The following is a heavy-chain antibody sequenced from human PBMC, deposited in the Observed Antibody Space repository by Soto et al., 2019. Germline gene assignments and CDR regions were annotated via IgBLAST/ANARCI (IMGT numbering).Heavy chain of an antibody. D-gene: IGHD2-2*01. J-gene: IGHJ6*04. Sequence: SVKFSCKASGGTFSSYAISWVRQAPGQGLEWMGGIIPIFGTANYAQKFQGRVTITADESTSTAYMELSSLRSEDTAVYYCARMQGYCSSTSCYRGRGYYYYGMEVWGKGTKVTVSS. CDR2: IIPIFGTA. CDR1: GGTFSSYA. V-gene: IGHV1-69*13. CDR3: ARMQGYCSSTSCYRGRGYYYYGMEV.